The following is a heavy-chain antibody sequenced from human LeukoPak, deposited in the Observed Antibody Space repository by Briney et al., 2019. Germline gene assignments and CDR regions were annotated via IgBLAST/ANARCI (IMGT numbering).Heavy chain of an antibody. D-gene: IGHD1-26*01. CDR1: GYAFNTFG. V-gene: IGHV1-18*01. Sequence: ASVKVSCKASGYAFNTFGISWVRQAPGQGLEWVGWISAYNGDTHYPQKLQGRVTMTTDTSTNTAYMELTSLISDDTAVYYCARTTFLGSTYFQHWGQGTLVTVPS. CDR2: ISAYNGDT. CDR3: ARTTFLGSTYFQH. J-gene: IGHJ1*01.